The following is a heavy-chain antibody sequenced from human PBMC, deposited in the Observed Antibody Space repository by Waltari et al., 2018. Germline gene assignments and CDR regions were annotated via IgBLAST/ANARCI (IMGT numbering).Heavy chain of an antibody. CDR2: VDPENGXT. V-gene: IGHV1-69-2*01. J-gene: IGHJ3*02. CDR3: AVLVATNDDPLDX. Sequence: DVQVVXSXAEVKKPGATVKISCXXXGXTFTXXYMHWVQQAPGKGLQWVGXVDPENGXTVQAENFKGRVTMTXDTSTDTXXMELSSLRXXDTAVXXXAVLVATNDDPLDXXXXGTVVTVXP. D-gene: IGHD5-12*01. CDR1: GXTFTXXY.